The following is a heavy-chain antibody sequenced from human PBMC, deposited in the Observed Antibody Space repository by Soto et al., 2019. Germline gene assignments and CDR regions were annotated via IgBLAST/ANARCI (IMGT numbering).Heavy chain of an antibody. J-gene: IGHJ2*01. CDR2: MNPNSGNT. CDR3: ARGRVVVATNCWYFDL. D-gene: IGHD1-26*01. Sequence: QVQLVQSGAEVKKPGASVKVSCKASGYTFTSYDINWVRQATGQGLERMGWMNPNSGNTGDAQKFQGRVTMTRNNPISTAYMELSSLRSEDTAVYCCARGRVVVATNCWYFDLWGRGTLVTVSS. V-gene: IGHV1-8*01. CDR1: GYTFTSYD.